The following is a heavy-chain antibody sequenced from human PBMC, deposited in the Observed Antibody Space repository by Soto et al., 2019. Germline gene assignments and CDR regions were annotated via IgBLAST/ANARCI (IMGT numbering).Heavy chain of an antibody. J-gene: IGHJ4*02. D-gene: IGHD3-3*01. CDR2: ISGSGGST. CDR3: AKTKGGHYDFWGGYGTEFDY. V-gene: IGHV3-23*01. Sequence: EVQLLESGGGLVQPGGSLRLSCAASGFTFSSYAMSWVRQAPGKGLEWVSAISGSGGSTYYADSVKGRFTISRDNSKNTLYLQMNSLRAEDTAVYYCAKTKGGHYDFWGGYGTEFDYWGQGTLVTVSS. CDR1: GFTFSSYA.